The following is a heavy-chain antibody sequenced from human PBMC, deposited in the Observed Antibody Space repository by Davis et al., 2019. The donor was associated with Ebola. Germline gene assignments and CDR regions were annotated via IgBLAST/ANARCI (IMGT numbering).Heavy chain of an antibody. J-gene: IGHJ4*02. Sequence: GESLKISCAASGFTFSSYWMSWVRQAPGKGLEWVANIKQDGSEKYYVDSVKGRFTISRDNAKNSLYLQMNSLKTEDTAVYYCTVSTEIDYWGQGTLVTVSS. CDR1: GFTFSSYW. D-gene: IGHD5/OR15-5a*01. CDR3: TVSTEIDY. V-gene: IGHV3-7*03. CDR2: IKQDGSEK.